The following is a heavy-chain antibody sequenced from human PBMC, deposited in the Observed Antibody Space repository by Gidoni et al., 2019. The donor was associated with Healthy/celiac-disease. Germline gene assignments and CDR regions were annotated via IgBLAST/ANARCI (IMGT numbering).Heavy chain of an antibody. CDR1: GGSISSYH. CDR2: IYTSGST. J-gene: IGHJ6*02. Sequence: QVQLQESGPGLVKPSETLSLTCTVSGGSISSYHWSWIRQPAGTGLEWIGRIYTSGSTNYNPSLKSRVTMSVDTSKNQFSLKLSSVTAADTAVYYCAREGDSSSSLMFEYYYGMDVWGQGTTVTVSS. D-gene: IGHD6-6*01. CDR3: AREGDSSSSLMFEYYYGMDV. V-gene: IGHV4-4*07.